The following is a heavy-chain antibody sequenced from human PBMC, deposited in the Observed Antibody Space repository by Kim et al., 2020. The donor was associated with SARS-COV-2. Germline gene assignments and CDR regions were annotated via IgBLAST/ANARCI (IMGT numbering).Heavy chain of an antibody. CDR2: INDGGSST. V-gene: IGHV3-74*01. J-gene: IGHJ4*02. CDR1: GFTFSSYW. D-gene: IGHD5-12*01. Sequence: GGSLRLSCAASGFTFSSYWMHWVRQAPGKGLVWVSRINDGGSSTNYADSVKGRFTISRDNAKNTLYLQMKSLRAEDTAVYYCAGGGSDLFDSWGQGTLVT. CDR3: AGGGSDLFDS.